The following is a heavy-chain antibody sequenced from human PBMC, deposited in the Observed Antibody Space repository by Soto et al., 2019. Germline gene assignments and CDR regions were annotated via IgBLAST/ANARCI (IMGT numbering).Heavy chain of an antibody. CDR3: AMGRRGYGYGYGFCFDY. Sequence: GGSLRLSCAASGFTFSSYAMSWVRQAPGKGLEWVSAISGSGGSTYYADSVKGRFTISRDNSKNTLYLQMNSLRAEDTAVYYCAMGRRGYGYGYGFCFDYWGQGTLVTVSS. CDR2: ISGSGGST. D-gene: IGHD5-18*01. V-gene: IGHV3-23*01. J-gene: IGHJ4*02. CDR1: GFTFSSYA.